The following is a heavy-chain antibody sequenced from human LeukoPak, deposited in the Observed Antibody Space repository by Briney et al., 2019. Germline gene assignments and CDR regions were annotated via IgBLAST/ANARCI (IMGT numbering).Heavy chain of an antibody. Sequence: ASVKVSCKASGFTFTGYYMNWVRQAPGKGLEWMGWINPNSGGTNYAQKFQGRVTITRDTSINTAYMELSRLRSDDTAVYYCARVVPADTGYYYYYYMNVWGKGTTVTVYS. D-gene: IGHD2-2*01. CDR1: GFTFTGYY. V-gene: IGHV1-2*02. CDR3: ARVVPADTGYYYYYYMNV. CDR2: INPNSGGT. J-gene: IGHJ6*03.